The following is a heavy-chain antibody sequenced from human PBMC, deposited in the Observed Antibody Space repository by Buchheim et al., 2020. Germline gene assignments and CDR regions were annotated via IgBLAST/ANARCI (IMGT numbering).Heavy chain of an antibody. CDR1: GYTSTSYA. V-gene: IGHV1-3*01. Sequence: QVQLVQSGAEVKKPGASVKVSCKASGYTSTSYAMHWVRQAPGQRLEWMGWINAGNGNTKYSQKFQGRVTITRDTSASTAYMELSSLRSEDTAVYYCAREGAYYDSSGYYYYYGMDVWGQGTT. J-gene: IGHJ6*02. CDR3: AREGAYYDSSGYYYYYGMDV. D-gene: IGHD3-22*01. CDR2: INAGNGNT.